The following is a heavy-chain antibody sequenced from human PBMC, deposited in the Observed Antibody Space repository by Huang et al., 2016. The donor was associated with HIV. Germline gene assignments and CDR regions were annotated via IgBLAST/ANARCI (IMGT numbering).Heavy chain of an antibody. Sequence: QVQLVQSGAEVKKPGASVKVSCKASGYAFTSYYMHWVRPAPGQGLELMVIINPSGGSKSYAQKFKGRVTTTRDTSTNTVFMELSSLRSEDTAVYYCARDRDFYDSSGYWGFNYFDYWGQGTLVTVSS. J-gene: IGHJ4*02. CDR3: ARDRDFYDSSGYWGFNYFDY. CDR2: INPSGGSK. D-gene: IGHD3-22*01. V-gene: IGHV1-46*01. CDR1: GYAFTSYY.